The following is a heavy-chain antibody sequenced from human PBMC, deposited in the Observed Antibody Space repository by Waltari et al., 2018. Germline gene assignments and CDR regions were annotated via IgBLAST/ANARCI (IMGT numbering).Heavy chain of an antibody. Sequence: EVQLVESGGGLVKPGGSLRLSCAVSGFPLSSHGMNWVRQAPGKGLEWVASISTSSSYIYYADSVKGRFTVSRDNARKSLFLEMNGLRGDDTALYYCAREPDNYGAHVVDYWGQGTLVTVSS. D-gene: IGHD4-17*01. CDR3: AREPDNYGAHVVDY. J-gene: IGHJ4*02. CDR2: ISTSSSYI. V-gene: IGHV3-21*01. CDR1: GFPLSSHG.